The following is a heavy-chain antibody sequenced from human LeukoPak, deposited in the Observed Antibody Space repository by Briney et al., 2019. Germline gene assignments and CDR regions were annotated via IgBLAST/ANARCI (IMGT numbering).Heavy chain of an antibody. Sequence: GGSLRLSCAASGFRFSSDALTWVRQAPGKGLEWVSGISGSGDITYYVDSVKGRFIISRDNAKNTMYLQMNSLRAEDTAINYCARGLGDSSNWYWFDPWGQGTLVTVSS. D-gene: IGHD6-13*01. V-gene: IGHV3-23*01. J-gene: IGHJ5*02. CDR2: ISGSGDIT. CDR1: GFRFSSDA. CDR3: ARGLGDSSNWYWFDP.